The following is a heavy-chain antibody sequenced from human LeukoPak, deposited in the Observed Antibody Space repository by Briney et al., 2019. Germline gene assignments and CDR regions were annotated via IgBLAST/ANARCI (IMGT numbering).Heavy chain of an antibody. CDR3: ARDAGTYGLDV. Sequence: PSETLSLTCTVSGGSISSSYYYWGWIRQPPGKGLEWIGCIYYSGIANYNPSLKSRVTISVDTSKNQFSLKLNSVTAADTAVYYCARDAGTYGLDVWGQGTTVTVSS. V-gene: IGHV4-39*07. CDR1: GGSISSSYYY. CDR2: IYYSGIA. D-gene: IGHD1-1*01. J-gene: IGHJ6*02.